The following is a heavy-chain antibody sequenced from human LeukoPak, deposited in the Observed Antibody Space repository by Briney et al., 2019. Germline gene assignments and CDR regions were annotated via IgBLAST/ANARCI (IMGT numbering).Heavy chain of an antibody. Sequence: GGSLRLSCAASGFTFSSYSMNWVRQAPGKGLEWISYISSSSSTIYYADSVKGRFTISRDNAKNSLYLQMNSLRDEDTAVYYCARSCSGGGCNSGYQYVVDVLGQGTSVTVSS. CDR3: ARSCSGGGCNSGYQYVVDV. CDR2: ISSSSSTI. D-gene: IGHD2-15*01. V-gene: IGHV3-48*02. J-gene: IGHJ6*02. CDR1: GFTFSSYS.